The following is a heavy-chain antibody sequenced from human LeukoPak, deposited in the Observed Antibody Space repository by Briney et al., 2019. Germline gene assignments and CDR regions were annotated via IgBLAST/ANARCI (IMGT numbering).Heavy chain of an antibody. CDR2: IYHSGST. V-gene: IGHV4-38-2*01. D-gene: IGHD2-21*02. CDR1: GYSISSGDY. Sequence: PSETLSLTCAVSGYSISSGDYWGWIRQPPGKGLEWIGSIYHSGSTHYNPSLKSRVTISVGTSKNQFSLKLSSVTAADTAVYYSARNTTEVVTAKWFDPWGQGTLVTVSS. J-gene: IGHJ5*02. CDR3: ARNTTEVVTAKWFDP.